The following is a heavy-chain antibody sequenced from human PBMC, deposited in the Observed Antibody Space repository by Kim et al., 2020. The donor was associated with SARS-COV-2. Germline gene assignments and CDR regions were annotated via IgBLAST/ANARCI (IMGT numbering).Heavy chain of an antibody. CDR1: GFTVSSNY. Sequence: GGSLRLSCAASGFTVSSNYMSWVRQAPGKGLEWVSVIYSGGSTYYADSVKGRFTISRDNSKNTLYLQMNSLRAEDTAVYYCARGGWIDYGPWWFDPWGQGTLVTVSS. V-gene: IGHV3-66*01. CDR3: ARGGWIDYGPWWFDP. CDR2: IYSGGST. J-gene: IGHJ5*02. D-gene: IGHD4-17*01.